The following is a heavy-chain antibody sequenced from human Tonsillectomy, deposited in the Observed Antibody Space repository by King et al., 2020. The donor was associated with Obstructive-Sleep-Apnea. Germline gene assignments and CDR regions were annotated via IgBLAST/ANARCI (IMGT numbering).Heavy chain of an antibody. CDR2: ISSSSSTI. Sequence: VQLVESVGGFVQPGGSLRLSCAASGFTFSSYSMNWVRQAPGKGLEWVSYISSSSSTIYYADSVKGRFTISRYNAKNSLYLQMNSLIAEDTAVYYCARVLAFDYWGQGTLVTVSS. D-gene: IGHD2-8*02. J-gene: IGHJ4*02. CDR3: ARVLAFDY. V-gene: IGHV3-48*04. CDR1: GFTFSSYS.